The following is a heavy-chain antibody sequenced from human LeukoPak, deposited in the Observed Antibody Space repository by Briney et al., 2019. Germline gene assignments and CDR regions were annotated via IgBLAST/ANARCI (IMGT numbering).Heavy chain of an antibody. CDR3: ARRPRDTSGYYLGAFRD. Sequence: SGGSLRLSCAASGFTFTNYAMTWVRQAPGKGLEWVSVIGASGADTYYSDSVKGRFTVSRDNSQNTLFLHMSSLRGEDTAVYFCARRPRDTSGYYLGAFRDWGQGTTVTVSS. V-gene: IGHV3-23*01. CDR1: GFTFTNYA. J-gene: IGHJ3*01. D-gene: IGHD3-22*01. CDR2: IGASGADT.